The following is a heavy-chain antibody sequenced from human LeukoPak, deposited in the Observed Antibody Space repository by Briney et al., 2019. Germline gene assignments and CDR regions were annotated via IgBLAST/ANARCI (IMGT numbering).Heavy chain of an antibody. J-gene: IGHJ6*03. V-gene: IGHV1-18*01. CDR2: ISAYNGNT. CDR3: ARGSRGSSWYNSRYYYMDV. D-gene: IGHD6-13*01. CDR1: GYTFTSYG. Sequence: ASVKVSCKASGYTFTSYGISWVRQAPGQGLEWMGWISAYNGNTNYAQKLQGRVTMTTDTSSSTAYMELRSLRSDDTAVYYCARGSRGSSWYNSRYYYMDVWGKGTTVTVSS.